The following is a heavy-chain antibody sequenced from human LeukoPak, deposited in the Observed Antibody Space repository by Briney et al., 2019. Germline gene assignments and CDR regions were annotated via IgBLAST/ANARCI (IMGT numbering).Heavy chain of an antibody. Sequence: GGSLRLSCAISGFTFSGCELTWVRQAPGKGLEWISYIGRSGNTIYYADSVKGRFTTSRDNAKNSLYLQMNSLRVEDTAVYYCARVATMVRVPLDALDIWGQGTMVSVSS. D-gene: IGHD3-10*01. V-gene: IGHV3-48*03. J-gene: IGHJ3*02. CDR3: ARVATMVRVPLDALDI. CDR2: IGRSGNTI. CDR1: GFTFSGCE.